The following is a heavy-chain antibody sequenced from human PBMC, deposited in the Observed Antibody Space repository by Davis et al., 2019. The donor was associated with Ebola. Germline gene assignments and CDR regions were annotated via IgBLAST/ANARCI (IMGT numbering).Heavy chain of an antibody. V-gene: IGHV5-10-1*01. J-gene: IGHJ4*02. Sequence: GESLKISCKGSGYSFTSYWISWVRQMPGKGLEWMGRIDPSDSYTNYSPSFQGHVTISADKSISTAYLQWSSLKASDTAMYYCARHGISYYDSSVVGYWGQGTLVTVSS. D-gene: IGHD3-22*01. CDR3: ARHGISYYDSSVVGY. CDR2: IDPSDSYT. CDR1: GYSFTSYW.